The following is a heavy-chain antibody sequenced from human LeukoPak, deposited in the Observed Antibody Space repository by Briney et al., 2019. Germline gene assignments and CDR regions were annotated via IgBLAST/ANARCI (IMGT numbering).Heavy chain of an antibody. Sequence: ASVKVSCKASGYTFTSYGISWVRQAPGQGLEWMGWISAYNGNTNYAQKLQGRVTMTTDTSTSTAYMELRSLRSDDTAVYYCARALPSRFGAPENRCYYMDVWGKGTTVTVSS. V-gene: IGHV1-18*01. D-gene: IGHD3-10*01. J-gene: IGHJ6*03. CDR3: ARALPSRFGAPENRCYYMDV. CDR1: GYTFTSYG. CDR2: ISAYNGNT.